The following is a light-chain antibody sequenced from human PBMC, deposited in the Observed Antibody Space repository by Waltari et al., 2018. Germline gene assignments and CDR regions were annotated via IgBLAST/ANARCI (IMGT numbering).Light chain of an antibody. CDR1: QGISKY. CDR2: AAS. V-gene: IGKV1-9*01. Sequence: IQMTQSQSSPYASAGDRLNITCRTSQGISKYLTWYPQKPGKSPKLLIYAASTLQSGVPSRFSGSGSETDFTLTISSLQPEAFETYYCQQLNSYQWTFGQGTKVEIK. CDR3: QQLNSYQWT. J-gene: IGKJ1*01.